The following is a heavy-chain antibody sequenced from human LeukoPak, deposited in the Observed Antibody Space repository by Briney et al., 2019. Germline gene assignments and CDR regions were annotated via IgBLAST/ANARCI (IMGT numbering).Heavy chain of an antibody. CDR3: TRDIPRGTSTLDY. CDR2: IKEDGSEK. J-gene: IGHJ4*02. CDR1: GFIFSDHY. V-gene: IGHV3-7*01. D-gene: IGHD1-7*01. Sequence: GGSLRLSCAASGFIFSDHYMDWVRQAPGKGLERVANIKEDGSEKYYLDSVKGRFTISRDNAKNSLYLQMDSLRAEDTAVYYCTRDIPRGTSTLDYWGQGTLVTVSS.